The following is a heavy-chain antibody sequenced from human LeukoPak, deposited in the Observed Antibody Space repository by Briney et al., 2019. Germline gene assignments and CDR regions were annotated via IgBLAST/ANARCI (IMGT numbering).Heavy chain of an antibody. CDR1: GFTFSGPV. CDR3: TVGVY. CDR2: IRGKADNDAT. Sequence: TGGSLRLSCAASGFTFSGPVLLWVRQASGRGLEWVGRIRGKADNDATAYAASVKGRFTISRDDSRNTAYLQMNSLQTEDTAMYYCTVGVYWGQGTLVTVSS. V-gene: IGHV3-73*01. J-gene: IGHJ4*02.